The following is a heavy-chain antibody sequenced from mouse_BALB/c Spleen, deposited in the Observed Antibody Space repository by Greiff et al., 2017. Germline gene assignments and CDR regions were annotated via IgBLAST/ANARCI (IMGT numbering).Heavy chain of an antibody. J-gene: IGHJ4*01. CDR3: AKHFDYDYYAMDY. V-gene: IGHV2-6-5*01. CDR1: GFSLTDYG. Sequence: VQLQQSGPGLVAPSQSLSITCTVSGFSLTDYGVSWIRQPPGKGLEWLGVIWGGGSTYYNSALKSRLSISKDNSKSQVFLKMNSLQTDDTAMYYCAKHFDYDYYAMDYWGQGTSVTVSS. D-gene: IGHD2-4*01. CDR2: IWGGGST.